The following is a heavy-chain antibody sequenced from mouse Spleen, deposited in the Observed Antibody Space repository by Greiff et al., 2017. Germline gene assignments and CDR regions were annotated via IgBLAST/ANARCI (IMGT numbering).Heavy chain of an antibody. Sequence: EVMLVESGGGLVKPGGSLKLSCAASGFTFSSYAMSWVRQTPEKRLEWVAAINSNGGSTYYPDTVKDRFTISRDNAKNTLYLQMSSLRSEDTALYYCARHEDASFDYWGQGTTLTVSS. V-gene: IGHV5-6-2*01. D-gene: IGHD6-1*01. CDR1: GFTFSSYA. CDR2: INSNGGST. CDR3: ARHEDASFDY. J-gene: IGHJ2*01.